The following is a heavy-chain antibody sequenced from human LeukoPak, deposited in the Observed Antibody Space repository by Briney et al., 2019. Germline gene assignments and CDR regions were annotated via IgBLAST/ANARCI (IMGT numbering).Heavy chain of an antibody. J-gene: IGHJ4*02. CDR3: AGDSSTWISH. V-gene: IGHV3-33*01. CDR2: IWYDGSNK. Sequence: GGSLRLSCAASGFTFSSNGMHWVRQAPGKGLEWVAVIWYDGSNKYYADSVKGRFTISRDNSKSTLYLQMNSLRAEDTAVYHCAGDSSTWISHWGQGTLVTVSS. CDR1: GFTFSSNG. D-gene: IGHD6-13*01.